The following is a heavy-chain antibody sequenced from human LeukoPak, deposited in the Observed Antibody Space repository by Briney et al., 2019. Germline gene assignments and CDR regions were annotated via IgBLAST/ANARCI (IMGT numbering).Heavy chain of an antibody. V-gene: IGHV3-9*01. D-gene: IGHD1-26*01. Sequence: HPGRSLRLSCAASGFTFDDYAMHWVRQAPGKGLEWVSGISWNSGSIGYADSVKGRFTISRDNAKNSLYLQMNSLRAEDTALCYCAKDHSGSSKNWFDPWGQGTLVTVSS. CDR1: GFTFDDYA. CDR2: ISWNSGSI. J-gene: IGHJ5*02. CDR3: AKDHSGSSKNWFDP.